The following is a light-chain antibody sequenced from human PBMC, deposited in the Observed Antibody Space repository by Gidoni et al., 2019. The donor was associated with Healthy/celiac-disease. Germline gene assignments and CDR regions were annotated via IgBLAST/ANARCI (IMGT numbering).Light chain of an antibody. J-gene: IGKJ3*01. V-gene: IGKV4-1*01. CDR3: QQYYSTPFT. CDR2: WAS. Sequence: DIVMTQSPDSLIVSLGERATINCKSIQSVLYSPNNKTYLAWYQQKPGQPPKLLIYWASTRESGVPDRFSGSGSGTDVTLTISSLQAEDVAVYYCQQYYSTPFTFGPGTKVDIK. CDR1: QSVLYSPNNKTY.